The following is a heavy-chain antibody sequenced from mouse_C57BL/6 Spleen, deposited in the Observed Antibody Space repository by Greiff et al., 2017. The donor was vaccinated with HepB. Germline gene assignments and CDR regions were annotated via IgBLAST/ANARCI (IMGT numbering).Heavy chain of an antibody. D-gene: IGHD1-1*01. CDR1: EYEFPSHD. CDR2: INSDGGST. J-gene: IGHJ1*03. V-gene: IGHV5-2*01. CDR3: ARLDYYGSSYDWYFDV. Sequence: EVKLQESGGGLVQPGESLKLSCESNEYEFPSHDMSWVRKTPEKRLELVAAINSDGGSTYYPDTMERRFIISRDNTKKTLYLQMSSLRSEDTALYYCARLDYYGSSYDWYFDVWGTGTTVTVSS.